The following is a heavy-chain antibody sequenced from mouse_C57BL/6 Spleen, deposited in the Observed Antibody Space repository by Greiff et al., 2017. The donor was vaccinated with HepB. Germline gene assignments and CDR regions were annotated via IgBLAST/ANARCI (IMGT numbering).Heavy chain of an antibody. CDR2: INPNNGGT. D-gene: IGHD1-1*01. CDR3: ARPANIITTVGEGFAY. Sequence: EVQLQQSGPELVKPGASVKISCKASGYTFTDYYRNWVKQSHGKSLEWIGDINPNNGGTSYNQKFKGKATLTVDKSSSTAYMELRSLTSEDSAVYYCARPANIITTVGEGFAYWGQGTLVTVSA. CDR1: GYTFTDYY. J-gene: IGHJ3*01. V-gene: IGHV1-26*01.